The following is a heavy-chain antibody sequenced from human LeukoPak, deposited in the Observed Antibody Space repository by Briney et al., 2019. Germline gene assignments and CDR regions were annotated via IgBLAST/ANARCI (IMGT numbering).Heavy chain of an antibody. CDR2: IHSDGSST. CDR1: GFTFSYYW. CDR3: ARGDVGAFDL. Sequence: GGSLRLSCAASGFTFSYYWMHWARQVPGKGLVWVSRIHSDGSSTTYTDSVKGRFTISRDNAKNTLYLQMNNLRAEDTAVYYCARGDVGAFDLWGQGTLVTVSS. V-gene: IGHV3-74*01. J-gene: IGHJ4*02. D-gene: IGHD1-26*01.